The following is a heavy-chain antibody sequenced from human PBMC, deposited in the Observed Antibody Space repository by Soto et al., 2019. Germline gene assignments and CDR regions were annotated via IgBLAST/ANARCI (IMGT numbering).Heavy chain of an antibody. D-gene: IGHD2-8*01. J-gene: IGHJ4*02. V-gene: IGHV3-30-3*01. Sequence: GGSLRLSCAASGFTFSSYAMHWVRQAPGKGLEWVAVISYDGSNKYYADSVKGRFTIARDNSKSTLYLQMNSLRAEDTAVYYCARALDIVLMVYATVDYWGQGTLVTVSS. CDR3: ARALDIVLMVYATVDY. CDR2: ISYDGSNK. CDR1: GFTFSSYA.